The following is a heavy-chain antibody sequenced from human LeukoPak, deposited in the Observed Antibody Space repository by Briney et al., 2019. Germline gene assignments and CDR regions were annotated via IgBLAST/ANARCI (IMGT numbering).Heavy chain of an antibody. CDR3: ARETYCSSITCYNVVDAFDI. CDR2: IHYTGST. D-gene: IGHD2-2*02. V-gene: IGHV4-59*12. J-gene: IGHJ3*02. CDR1: GASISDYY. Sequence: SETLSLTCVVSGASISDYYWSWIRQPPGKGLEWIGYIHYTGSTNYNPSLKSRVTLSIDTSNNQFSLKLSSVTAADTAVYYCARETYCSSITCYNVVDAFDIWGQGTMVTVSS.